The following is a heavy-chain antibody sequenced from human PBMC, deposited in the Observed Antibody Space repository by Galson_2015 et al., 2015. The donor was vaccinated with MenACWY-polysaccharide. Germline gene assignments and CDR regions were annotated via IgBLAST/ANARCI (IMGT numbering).Heavy chain of an antibody. Sequence: SLRLSCATSGFTFSTYAMSWVRQAPGKGLEWVSGISNTDGSTYYADSVKGRFTISRDNSKNTLYLQMNSLRADDTAIYYCAQDSTPDYLGQGTLVTVSS. J-gene: IGHJ4*02. V-gene: IGHV3-23*01. CDR2: ISNTDGST. CDR1: GFTFSTYA. CDR3: AQDSTPDY.